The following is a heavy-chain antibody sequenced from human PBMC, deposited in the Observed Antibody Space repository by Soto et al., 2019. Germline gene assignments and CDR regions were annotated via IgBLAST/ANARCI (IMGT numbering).Heavy chain of an antibody. CDR2: ISSTTNYI. V-gene: IGHV3-21*01. J-gene: IGHJ4*02. CDR3: ARESEDLTSNFDY. CDR1: GFTFSSYA. Sequence: PGGSLRLSCAASGFTFSSYAMSWVRQAPGKGLEWVSSISSTTNYIYYADSKKGRFTVSRDNAKNSVYLEMNSLSAEDTAVYYCARESEDLTSNFDYWGQGTLVTVSS.